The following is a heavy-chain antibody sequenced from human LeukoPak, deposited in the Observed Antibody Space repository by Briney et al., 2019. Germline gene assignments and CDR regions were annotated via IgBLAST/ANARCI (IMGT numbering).Heavy chain of an antibody. Sequence: GGSLRLSCAASGFTFSSYGMHWVRQAPGKGLEWVAFIRYDGSNKYYADSVKGRFTISRDNSKNTLYLQMNSLRAEDTAVYYCARGGEQPGEPYFDYWGQGTLVTVSS. CDR1: GFTFSSYG. D-gene: IGHD3-10*01. V-gene: IGHV3-30*02. CDR3: ARGGEQPGEPYFDY. J-gene: IGHJ4*02. CDR2: IRYDGSNK.